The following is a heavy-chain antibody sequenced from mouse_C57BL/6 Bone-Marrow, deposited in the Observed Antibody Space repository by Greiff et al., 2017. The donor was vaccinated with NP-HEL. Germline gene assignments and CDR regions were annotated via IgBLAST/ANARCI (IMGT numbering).Heavy chain of an antibody. CDR1: GYTFTSYW. J-gene: IGHJ2*01. CDR2: IHPNSGST. Sequence: QVQLQQPGAELVKPGASVKLSCKASGYTFTSYWMHWVKQRPGQGLEWIGMIHPNSGSTNYNEKFKSKATLTVDKSSSTAYMLLSRLTSEDSAVYYWARTAQAFFFDYWGQGTTLTVSS. D-gene: IGHD3-2*02. CDR3: ARTAQAFFFDY. V-gene: IGHV1-64*01.